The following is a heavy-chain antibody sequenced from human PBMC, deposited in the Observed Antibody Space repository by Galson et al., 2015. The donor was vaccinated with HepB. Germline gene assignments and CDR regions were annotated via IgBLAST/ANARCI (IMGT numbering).Heavy chain of an antibody. CDR2: INPNSGGT. V-gene: IGHV1-2*02. CDR3: ARDRIYLAYDFWSGAPIDY. D-gene: IGHD3-3*01. Sequence: SVKVSCKASGYAFTGYYMHWVRQAPGQGLEWMGWINPNSGGTNYAQKFQGRVTMTRDTSISTASMELSRLRSDDTAVYYCARDRIYLAYDFWSGAPIDYWGQGTLVTVSS. CDR1: GYAFTGYY. J-gene: IGHJ4*02.